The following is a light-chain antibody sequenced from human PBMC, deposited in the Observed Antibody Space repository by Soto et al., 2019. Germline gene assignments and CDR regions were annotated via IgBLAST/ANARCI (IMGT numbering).Light chain of an antibody. CDR3: QYLNSYPLT. V-gene: IGKV1-9*01. CDR2: LAS. CDR1: QGIRSY. J-gene: IGKJ4*01. Sequence: DIQLTQSPSFLSASVGDRVTITCRASQGIRSYLAWYQQKPGKAPKLLIYLASTLQSGVPLRFSGSGSGTEFTLTISSLQAEDFATYYCQYLNSYPLTFGGGTKVESK.